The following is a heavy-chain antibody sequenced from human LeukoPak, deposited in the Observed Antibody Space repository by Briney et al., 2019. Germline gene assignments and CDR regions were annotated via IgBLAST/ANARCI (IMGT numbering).Heavy chain of an antibody. CDR2: VAYSGNS. V-gene: IGHV4-59*01. CDR1: GDSINDYY. Sequence: SETLSLTCTVSGDSINDYYWSWRRQTPGEGLEWIGFVAYSGNSNYNPSLESRVTISIDTSKNQFSLKLKSVTAADTAIYYCARVVRGAVTFNRFDPWGQGTLVTVSS. J-gene: IGHJ5*02. D-gene: IGHD3-10*02. CDR3: ARVVRGAVTFNRFDP.